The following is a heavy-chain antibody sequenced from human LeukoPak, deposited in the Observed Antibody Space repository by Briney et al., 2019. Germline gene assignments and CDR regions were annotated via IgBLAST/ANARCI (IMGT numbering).Heavy chain of an antibody. J-gene: IGHJ3*02. CDR1: GFSFNSYG. D-gene: IGHD1-26*01. CDR2: ISFDGKNE. V-gene: IGHV3-30*03. CDR3: ASLPMERLPHNGFDI. Sequence: PGGSLRLSCAASGFSFNSYGAHWIRQAPGKGLDWVAAISFDGKNEYYADSVKGRFTISRDTSKNTLDLQMNSLRVADTALYYCASLPMERLPHNGFDIWGQGTMVTVSS.